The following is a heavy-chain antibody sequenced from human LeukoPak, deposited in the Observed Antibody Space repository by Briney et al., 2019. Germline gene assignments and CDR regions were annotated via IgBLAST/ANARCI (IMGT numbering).Heavy chain of an antibody. CDR3: TSSITPGIDY. J-gene: IGHJ4*02. Sequence: PGGSLRLSCTASGFTFTNAWITWVRQAPAKGLEWVGRIKSKTHGGTIDYATPVKGRFTISRDDSKNTLYLQMNSLTSEDTAVYYCTSSITPGIDYWGQGTLVTVSS. CDR1: GFTFTNAW. CDR2: IKSKTHGGTI. V-gene: IGHV3-15*01. D-gene: IGHD1-14*01.